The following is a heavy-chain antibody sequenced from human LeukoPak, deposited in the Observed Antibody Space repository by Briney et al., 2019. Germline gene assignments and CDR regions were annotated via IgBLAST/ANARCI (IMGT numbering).Heavy chain of an antibody. CDR1: GFSLRSYW. J-gene: IGHJ4*02. D-gene: IGHD6-6*01. V-gene: IGHV3-74*01. CDR2: ISGDGSMT. CDR3: ARYTSSSAGASHYFDY. Sequence: PGGTLRLSCAVSGFSLRSYWMHWVRQAPGKGLVWVSRISGDGSMTNYADSVKGRFTISRDNAKNTVYLQAISLRAEDTAVYYCARYTSSSAGASHYFDYWGQGTLVTVSS.